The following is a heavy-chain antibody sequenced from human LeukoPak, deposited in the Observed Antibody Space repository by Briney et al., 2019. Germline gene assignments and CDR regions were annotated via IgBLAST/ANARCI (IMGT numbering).Heavy chain of an antibody. V-gene: IGHV3-11*04. CDR1: GFTFSDYY. Sequence: GGSLRLSCAASGFTFSDYYMSRIRQAPGKGLEWVSYISSSGSTIYYADSVKGRFTISRDNAKNSLYLQMNSLRAEDTAVYYCARDHYDFWSGYPNAYYYYYMDVWGKGTTVTVSS. CDR2: ISSSGSTI. D-gene: IGHD3-3*01. J-gene: IGHJ6*03. CDR3: ARDHYDFWSGYPNAYYYYYMDV.